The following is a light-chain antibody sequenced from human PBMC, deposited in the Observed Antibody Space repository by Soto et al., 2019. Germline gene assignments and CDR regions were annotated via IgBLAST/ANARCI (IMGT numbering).Light chain of an antibody. Sequence: QSALTQPPSASGSPGQSVTISCTGTSSDVGAYDYVSWYQQHPGNAPKLMIYEVSNRPSGVSNRFSGSKSGDTASLTISGLQPEDEAEYYCSSYTGSDTPYVFGTGTKLTVL. CDR2: EVS. J-gene: IGLJ1*01. CDR3: SSYTGSDTPYV. V-gene: IGLV2-14*01. CDR1: SSDVGAYDY.